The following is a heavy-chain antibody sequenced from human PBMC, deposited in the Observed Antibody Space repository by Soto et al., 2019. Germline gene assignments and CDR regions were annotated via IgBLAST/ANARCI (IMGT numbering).Heavy chain of an antibody. V-gene: IGHV5-51*01. CDR2: IYPGDHET. J-gene: IGHJ4*02. CDR1: GYTFSNFW. CDR3: ARSPRSSPYFDY. Sequence: ESLKISCRCSGYTFSNFWIAWVRHLPGKGLEWMGIIYPGDHETRYSPSFHGKVTISADKSINTAYLQWSSLEASDSAFYYCARSPRSSPYFDYWGQGALVTVS. D-gene: IGHD6-13*01.